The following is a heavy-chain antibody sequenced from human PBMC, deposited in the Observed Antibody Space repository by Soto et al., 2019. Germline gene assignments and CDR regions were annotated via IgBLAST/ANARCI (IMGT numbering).Heavy chain of an antibody. J-gene: IGHJ6*04. CDR1: GGSFSGSY. CDR3: GRVIAVAGVYYYGKEV. Sequence: TLSLTRAFHGGSFSGSYCIWSRHLPFKGLQWLGEINPSGSTNYNPSLKRRFTISEDTSKNQFSLKLSSVAPAHWPVVCGGRVIAVAGVYYYGKEVWVKGTTGTGSS. V-gene: IGHV4-34*01. CDR2: INPSGST. D-gene: IGHD6-19*01.